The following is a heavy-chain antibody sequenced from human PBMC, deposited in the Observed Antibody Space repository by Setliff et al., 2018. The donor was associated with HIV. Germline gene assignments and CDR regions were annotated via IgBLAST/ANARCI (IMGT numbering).Heavy chain of an antibody. J-gene: IGHJ6*03. Sequence: SETLSLTCTVSGGSINSTRYYWGWIRQPPGNGLEWIGSIYHTGSTYYKPSLGSRVTISIDTSKNQFSLTLSSGSAADTAVYYCARVSKTYWYSIPRDYYHHMDVWGKGTTVTVSS. D-gene: IGHD2-8*02. V-gene: IGHV4-39*07. CDR1: GGSINSTRYY. CDR2: IYHTGST. CDR3: ARVSKTYWYSIPRDYYHHMDV.